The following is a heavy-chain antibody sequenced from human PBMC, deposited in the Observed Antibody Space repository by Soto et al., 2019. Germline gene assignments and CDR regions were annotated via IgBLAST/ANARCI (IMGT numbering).Heavy chain of an antibody. Sequence: GSLRLSCAASGFTFSSYDMHWVRQATGKGLEWVSAIGTAGDTYYPGSVKGRFTISRENAKNSLYLQMNSLRAGDTAVYYCARGDAYYYGSGSYRKNDAFDICCQGTMVTVSS. CDR3: ARGDAYYYGSGSYRKNDAFDI. D-gene: IGHD3-10*01. V-gene: IGHV3-13*01. CDR2: IGTAGDT. CDR1: GFTFSSYD. J-gene: IGHJ3*02.